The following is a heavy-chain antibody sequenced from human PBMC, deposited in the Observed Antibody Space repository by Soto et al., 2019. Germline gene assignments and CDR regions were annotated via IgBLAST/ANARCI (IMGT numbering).Heavy chain of an antibody. CDR2: ITWNSGSI. Sequence: EVQLVESGGGLVQPGRSLRLSCAASGFTFDDYAMNWVRQAPGKGLEWVSGITWNSGSIAYADSVKGRFTISRDNAKNSLYLQMNSLRAEDTALYYCAKVWANYDFWSGNDCWGQGTLVAVSS. J-gene: IGHJ4*02. CDR1: GFTFDDYA. CDR3: AKVWANYDFWSGNDC. D-gene: IGHD3-3*01. V-gene: IGHV3-9*01.